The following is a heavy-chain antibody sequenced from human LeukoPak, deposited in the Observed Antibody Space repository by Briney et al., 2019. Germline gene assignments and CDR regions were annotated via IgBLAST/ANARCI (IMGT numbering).Heavy chain of an antibody. CDR3: AIFEYSSSWAYFDY. V-gene: IGHV1-2*02. CDR2: INPNSGGT. D-gene: IGHD6-6*01. CDR1: GYTFTGYY. Sequence: VASVKVSCKASGYTFTGYYMHWVRQAPGQGLEWMGWINPNSGGTNYAQKFQGRVTMTRDTSISTAYMELSRLRSDDTAVYYCAIFEYSSSWAYFDYWGQGTLVTVSS. J-gene: IGHJ4*02.